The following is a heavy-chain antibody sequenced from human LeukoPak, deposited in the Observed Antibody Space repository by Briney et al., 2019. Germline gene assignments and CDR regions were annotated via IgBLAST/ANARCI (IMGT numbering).Heavy chain of an antibody. D-gene: IGHD4-17*01. Sequence: PGGSLRLSCAVSGFPLSSYDMSWVRQAPGKGLEWVSVIYSGGSTYYADSVKGGFTISRDNSKNTLYLQMNSLRAEDTAVYYCARGGRTTWHGMDVWGQGTTVTVSS. CDR2: IYSGGST. V-gene: IGHV3-66*01. CDR1: GFPLSSYD. J-gene: IGHJ6*02. CDR3: ARGGRTTWHGMDV.